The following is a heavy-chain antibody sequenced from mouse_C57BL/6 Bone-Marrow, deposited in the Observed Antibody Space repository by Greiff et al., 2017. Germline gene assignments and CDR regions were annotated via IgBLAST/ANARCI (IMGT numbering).Heavy chain of an antibody. CDR3: TTLYYYGSPWFAY. CDR2: IDPENGDT. D-gene: IGHD1-1*01. Sequence: VQLKESGAELVRPGASVKLSCTASGFNIKDDYMHWVKQRPEQGLEWIGWIDPENGDTEYASKFQGKATITADTSSNTAYLQLSSLTSEDTAVYYCTTLYYYGSPWFAYWGQGTLVTVSA. V-gene: IGHV14-4*01. J-gene: IGHJ3*01. CDR1: GFNIKDDY.